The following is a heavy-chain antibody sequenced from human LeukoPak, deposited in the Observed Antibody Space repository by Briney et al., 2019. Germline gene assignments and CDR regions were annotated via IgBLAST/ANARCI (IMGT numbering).Heavy chain of an antibody. CDR1: GGSISSSGYY. D-gene: IGHD2-2*01. CDR3: AREGVVPAATSDAFDI. V-gene: IGHV4-39*07. CDR2: IYYSGST. J-gene: IGHJ3*02. Sequence: SETLSLTCTLSGGSISSSGYYWGWIRQPPGKGLEWIGSIYYSGSTYYNPSLKSRVTISVDTSKNQFSLKLSSVTAADTAVYYCAREGVVPAATSDAFDIWGQGTMVTVSS.